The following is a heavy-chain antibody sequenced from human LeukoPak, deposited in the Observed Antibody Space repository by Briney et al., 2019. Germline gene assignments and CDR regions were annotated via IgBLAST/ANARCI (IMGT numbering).Heavy chain of an antibody. Sequence: GGTLRLSCATSGFNFGVVAMDWIRQAPGKGLEWVGFIRHREYGGTAEYAASVNGRFAISRDDSKSIVYLQMNDLSTEDTGVYYCARERAGDVDYWGLGTLVAVSS. CDR2: IRHREYGGTA. CDR1: GFNFGVVA. V-gene: IGHV3-49*03. CDR3: ARERAGDVDY. J-gene: IGHJ4*02.